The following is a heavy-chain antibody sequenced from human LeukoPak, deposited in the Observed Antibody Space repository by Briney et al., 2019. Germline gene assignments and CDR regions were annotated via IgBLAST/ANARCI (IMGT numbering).Heavy chain of an antibody. D-gene: IGHD3-3*01. Sequence: GASVKVSCKASGYTFTGYYMHWVRQAPGQGLEWMGRINPNSGGTNYAQKFHGRVTMTRDTSISTAYMELSRLRSDDTAVYYCARDLGIFGVVSAYWGQGTLVTVSS. V-gene: IGHV1-2*06. J-gene: IGHJ4*02. CDR1: GYTFTGYY. CDR3: ARDLGIFGVVSAY. CDR2: INPNSGGT.